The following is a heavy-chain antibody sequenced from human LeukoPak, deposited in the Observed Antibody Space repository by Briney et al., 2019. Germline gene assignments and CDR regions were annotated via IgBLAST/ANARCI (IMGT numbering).Heavy chain of an antibody. CDR2: ISGSGGST. CDR1: GFTFSSYA. J-gene: IGHJ4*02. CDR3: AKGLYGDYVEYFDY. Sequence: GGSLRLSCAASGFTFSSYAMSWVRQAPGKGLEWVSAISGSGGSTYHADSVKGRFTISRDNSKNTLYLQMNSLRAEDTAVYYCAKGLYGDYVEYFDYWGQGTLVTVSS. V-gene: IGHV3-23*01. D-gene: IGHD4-17*01.